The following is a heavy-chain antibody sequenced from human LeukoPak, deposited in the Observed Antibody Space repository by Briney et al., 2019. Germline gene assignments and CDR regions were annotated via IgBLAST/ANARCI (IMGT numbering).Heavy chain of an antibody. CDR1: GFTFNRYW. V-gene: IGHV3-74*01. D-gene: IGHD5-18*01. CDR3: VRHNYGYDY. CDR2: ILNDGGST. Sequence: GGSLRLSCAASGFTFNRYWMHWVRQAPGEGPVWVAHILNDGGSTSYADSVKGRFTISRDNAKNALSLQMNSLRAEDTAVYYCVRHNYGYDYWGQGTPVTVSS. J-gene: IGHJ4*02.